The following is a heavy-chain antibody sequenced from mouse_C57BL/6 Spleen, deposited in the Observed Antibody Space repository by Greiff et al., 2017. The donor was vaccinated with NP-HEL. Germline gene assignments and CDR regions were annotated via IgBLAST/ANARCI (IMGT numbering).Heavy chain of an antibody. D-gene: IGHD1-1*01. V-gene: IGHV5-17*01. Sequence: EVKLVESGGGLVKPGGSLKLSCAASGFTFSDYGMHWVRQAPEKGLAWVAYISSGSSTIYYADPVKGRFPISRDNAKNTLFLQMTSLRYEDTAMYYCARPRYRDYAMDYWGQGTSVTVSS. CDR2: ISSGSSTI. CDR1: GFTFSDYG. CDR3: ARPRYRDYAMDY. J-gene: IGHJ4*01.